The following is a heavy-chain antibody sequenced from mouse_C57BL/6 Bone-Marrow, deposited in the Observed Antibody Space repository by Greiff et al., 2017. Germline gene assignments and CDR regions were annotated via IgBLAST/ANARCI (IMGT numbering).Heavy chain of an antibody. CDR3: ASSDSSGYGDYFDY. CDR2: INPNNGGT. D-gene: IGHD3-2*02. V-gene: IGHV1-26*01. CDR1: GYTFTDYY. Sequence: EVQLQQSGPELVKPGASVKISCKAYGYTFTDYYMNWVKQSHGKSLEWIGDINPNNGGTSYNQKFKGKATLTVDKSSSTAYMELRSLTSEDSAVYYCASSDSSGYGDYFDYWGQGTTLTVSS. J-gene: IGHJ2*01.